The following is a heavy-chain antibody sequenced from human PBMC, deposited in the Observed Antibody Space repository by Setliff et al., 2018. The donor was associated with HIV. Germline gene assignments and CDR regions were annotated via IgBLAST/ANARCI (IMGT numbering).Heavy chain of an antibody. CDR3: AREYYDFWSGHSDAFHI. Sequence: ASVKVSCKASGYTFTSYGISWVRQAPGQGLEWMGWISAYNGNTNYAQTLQGRVTMTTDTSTSTAYMELRSLRSDDTAVYYCAREYYDFWSGHSDAFHIWGQGTMVTVSS. J-gene: IGHJ3*02. CDR2: ISAYNGNT. CDR1: GYTFTSYG. D-gene: IGHD3-3*01. V-gene: IGHV1-18*01.